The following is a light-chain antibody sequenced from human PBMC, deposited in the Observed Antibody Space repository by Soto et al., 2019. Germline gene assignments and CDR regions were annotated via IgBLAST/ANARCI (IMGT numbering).Light chain of an antibody. CDR1: QDISSY. J-gene: IGKJ1*01. CDR3: QQPNSAPWT. V-gene: IGKV1-9*01. CDR2: AAS. Sequence: SQLTQSPSSLSASVGDRVTITCRASQDISSYLAWYQQEQGKAPKLLIYAASTLPSGVPSRFRGSASGTDFTLTISTLQPEDSSTYYCQQPNSAPWTFGQGTKVDIK.